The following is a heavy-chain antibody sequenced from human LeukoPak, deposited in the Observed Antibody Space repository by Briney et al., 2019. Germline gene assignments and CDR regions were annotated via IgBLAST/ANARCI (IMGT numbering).Heavy chain of an antibody. Sequence: GGSLRSSCEASGFIFSNYAMSWFRRVPGRGLEWVSTISRRGVSTYIADSLKGRLTISRDNSKNSLYLQMKTWRAGNTAVYYCIKGPRPDITVAHTVENWGQGTLVTVSS. V-gene: IGHV3-23*01. CDR3: IKGPRPDITVAHTVEN. D-gene: IGHD6-19*01. J-gene: IGHJ4*02. CDR2: ISRRGVST. CDR1: GFIFSNYA.